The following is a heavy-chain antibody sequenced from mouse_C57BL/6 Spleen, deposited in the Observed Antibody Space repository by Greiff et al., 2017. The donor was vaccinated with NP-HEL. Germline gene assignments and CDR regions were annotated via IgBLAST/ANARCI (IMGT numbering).Heavy chain of an antibody. CDR3: ERRAVIATWTWLAY. D-gene: IGHD1-1*01. V-gene: IGHV1-61*01. CDR2: IYPSDSET. CDR1: GYTFTSYW. Sequence: QVQLQQPGAELVRPGSSVKLSCKASGYTFTSYWMDWVKQRPGQGLEWIGNIYPSDSETHYNQKFKDKATLTVDKSSSTAYMQLSSQTSEDAAVDYNERRAVIATWTWLAYWGQGTLVTVSA. J-gene: IGHJ3*01.